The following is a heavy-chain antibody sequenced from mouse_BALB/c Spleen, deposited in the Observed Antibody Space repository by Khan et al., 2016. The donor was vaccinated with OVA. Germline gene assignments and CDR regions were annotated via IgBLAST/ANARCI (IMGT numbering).Heavy chain of an antibody. J-gene: IGHJ3*01. CDR1: GFSLTTYG. Sequence: QVQLQQSGPGLVQPSQSLSITCTVSGFSLTTYGVHWVRQSPGKGLEWLGVIWSGGSTDYNAAFISRLSISKDSSKSQVFFKMNSLQVNDTAIYYCARNYDYDEGLAYWCQGTLVTVSA. CDR3: ARNYDYDEGLAY. V-gene: IGHV2-2*02. CDR2: IWSGGST. D-gene: IGHD2-4*01.